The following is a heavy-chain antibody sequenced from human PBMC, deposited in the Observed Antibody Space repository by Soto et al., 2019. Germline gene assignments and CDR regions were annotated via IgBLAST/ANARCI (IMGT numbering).Heavy chain of an antibody. J-gene: IGHJ3*02. CDR3: AKKGLGSLATYCSTGDCHYAFDI. CDR1: GFTFGNYA. Sequence: EVQLLESGGGLVQHGGSLRLSCAASGFTFGNYAMIWVRQAPGKGLEWVSTISGGGDGTYYADSVRGRFTISRENSRNTVYLQMNSLRAEDTAVYYCAKKGLGSLATYCSTGDCHYAFDIWGQGTMVTVSS. CDR2: ISGGGDGT. D-gene: IGHD2-15*01. V-gene: IGHV3-23*01.